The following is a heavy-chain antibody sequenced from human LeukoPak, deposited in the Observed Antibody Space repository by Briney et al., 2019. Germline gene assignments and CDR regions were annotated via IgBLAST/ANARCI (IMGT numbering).Heavy chain of an antibody. CDR3: ARVGCSGGSCYSIIDY. Sequence: SETLSLTCTVSGGSISSYYWSWIRQPPGKGLEWIGYSYYSGSTNYNPSLKSRVTISVDTSKNQFSLKLSSVTAADTAVYYCARVGCSGGSCYSIIDYWGQGTLVTVSS. J-gene: IGHJ4*02. V-gene: IGHV4-59*01. CDR2: SYYSGST. CDR1: GGSISSYY. D-gene: IGHD2-15*01.